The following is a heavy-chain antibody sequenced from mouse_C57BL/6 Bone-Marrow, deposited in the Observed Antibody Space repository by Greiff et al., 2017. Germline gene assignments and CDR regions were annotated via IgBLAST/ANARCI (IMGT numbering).Heavy chain of an antibody. CDR1: GYTFTSYW. CDR2: IYPGSGST. J-gene: IGHJ3*01. Sequence: VQLQQPGAELVKPGASVKMSCKASGYTFTSYWITWVKQRPGQGLEWIGDIYPGSGSTNYNEKFKSKATLTVDTSSSTAYMQLSSLTSEDSAVYYGARSGGWLLWGFAYWGQGTLVTVSA. V-gene: IGHV1-55*01. D-gene: IGHD2-3*01. CDR3: ARSGGWLLWGFAY.